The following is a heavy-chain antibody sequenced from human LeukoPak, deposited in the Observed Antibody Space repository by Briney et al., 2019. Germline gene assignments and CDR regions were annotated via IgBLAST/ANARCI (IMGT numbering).Heavy chain of an antibody. J-gene: IGHJ4*02. D-gene: IGHD1-26*01. Sequence: PGGSLRLSCAASGFSVSNYAMSWVRQAPGMGLQLVSAISTGGGSTYSADSVKGRFTISRDNSKNTLSLQMNNLRAEDTAVYFCAKDYRGSFTDWGQGTLVTVSS. CDR3: AKDYRGSFTD. CDR1: GFSVSNYA. CDR2: ISTGGGST. V-gene: IGHV3-23*01.